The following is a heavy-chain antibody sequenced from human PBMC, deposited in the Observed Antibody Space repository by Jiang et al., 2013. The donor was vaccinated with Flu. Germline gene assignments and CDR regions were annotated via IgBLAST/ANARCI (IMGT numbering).Heavy chain of an antibody. CDR1: GGTFSSYA. CDR3: ASWDHSSGCFDY. V-gene: IGHV1-69*04. Sequence: SGAEVKKPGSSVKVSCKASGGTFSSYAISWVRQAPGQGLEWMGRIIPILGIANYAQKFQGRVTITADKSTSTAYMELSSLRSEDTAVYYCASWDHSSGCFDYWGQGTLVTVSS. D-gene: IGHD3-22*01. CDR2: IIPILGIA. J-gene: IGHJ4*02.